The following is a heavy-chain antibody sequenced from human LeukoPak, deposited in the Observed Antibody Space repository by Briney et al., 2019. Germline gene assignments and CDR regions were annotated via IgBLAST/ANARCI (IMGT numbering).Heavy chain of an antibody. J-gene: IGHJ4*02. D-gene: IGHD4-17*01. CDR3: AKNGDYGDYVRWWYMVY. V-gene: IGHV3-23*01. CDR1: GFTFSSYA. CDR2: ISGSGGST. Sequence: GGSLRLSCAASGFTFSSYAMSWVRQAPGKGLEWVSAISGSGGSTYYTDSVKGRFTISRDNSKNTLYLQMNSLRAEDTAVYYCAKNGDYGDYVRWWYMVYWGQGTLVTVSS.